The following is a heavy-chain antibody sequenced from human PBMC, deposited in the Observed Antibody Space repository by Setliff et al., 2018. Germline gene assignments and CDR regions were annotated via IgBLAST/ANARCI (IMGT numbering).Heavy chain of an antibody. CDR3: AKFVGYTYGYDY. Sequence: GGSLRLSCAASGFTFSDYYMSWIRQAPGKGLEWVSYITNRGGTIYYADSVKGRFTISRDNAKNSLFLQMNSLRAEDTALYYCAKFVGYTYGYDYWGRGTLVTVSS. CDR2: ITNRGGTI. D-gene: IGHD5-18*01. V-gene: IGHV3-11*04. CDR1: GFTFSDYY. J-gene: IGHJ4*02.